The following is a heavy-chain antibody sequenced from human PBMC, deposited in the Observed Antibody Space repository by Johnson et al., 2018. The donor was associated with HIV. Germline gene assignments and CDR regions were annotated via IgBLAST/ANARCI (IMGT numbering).Heavy chain of an antibody. CDR3: ARTSCNGARCLGYDPFDV. J-gene: IGHJ3*01. Sequence: QVQLVESGGGVVQPGRSLRLSCAASGFTFSSYAMHWVRQAPGKGLEWVAVISYDESNKDYADSVKGRFTIARDNAKNTLYLELKSLRSEDTAVYYCARTSCNGARCLGYDPFDVWGQGAMVTVSS. D-gene: IGHD2-8*01. CDR2: ISYDESNK. V-gene: IGHV3-30-3*01. CDR1: GFTFSSYA.